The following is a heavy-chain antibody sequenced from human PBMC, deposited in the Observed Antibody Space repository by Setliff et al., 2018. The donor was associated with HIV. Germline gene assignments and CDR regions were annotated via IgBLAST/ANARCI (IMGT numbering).Heavy chain of an antibody. J-gene: IGHJ1*01. CDR3: AQAQTSVSGSYYQYLQH. Sequence: GGSLRLSCAASGFTFSTYWMHWVRQAPGKGLVWVSHINNDGRKTTYADSVKGRFTISRDNAKNSLYLQMNSLRAEDTAVYYCAQAQTSVSGSYYQYLQHWGQGTLVTSPQ. CDR2: INNDGRKT. CDR1: GFTFSTYW. D-gene: IGHD3-10*01. V-gene: IGHV3-74*03.